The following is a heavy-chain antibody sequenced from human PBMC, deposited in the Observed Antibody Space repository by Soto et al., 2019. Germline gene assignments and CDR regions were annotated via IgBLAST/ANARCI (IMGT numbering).Heavy chain of an antibody. CDR2: ISGSGDST. V-gene: IGHV3-23*01. J-gene: IGHJ4*02. CDR1: GFTFSTYA. CDR3: AKEMSSGWSIDY. D-gene: IGHD6-19*01. Sequence: EVQLLESGGGLVQPGGSLRLSCAASGFTFSTYAMKWVRQAPGKGLEWVSGISGSGDSTYSADSVKGRFTVSRDNSKNTLDLQMNSLRGEDTAVFYCAKEMSSGWSIDYWGQGTLVTVSP.